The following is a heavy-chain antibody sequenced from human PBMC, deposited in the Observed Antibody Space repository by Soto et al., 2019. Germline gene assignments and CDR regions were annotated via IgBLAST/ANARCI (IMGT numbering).Heavy chain of an antibody. Sequence: SETLSLTCAVSGGSISSSNWWSWVRQPPGKGLEWIGEIYHSGSTNYNPSLKSRVTISVDKSKNQFSLKLSSVTAADTAVYYCARTELGTYALRSGYHRGTVPDNWGQGTMVSVFS. V-gene: IGHV4-4*02. D-gene: IGHD3-3*01. CDR3: ARTELGTYALRSGYHRGTVPDN. CDR2: IYHSGST. J-gene: IGHJ4*02. CDR1: GGSISSSNW.